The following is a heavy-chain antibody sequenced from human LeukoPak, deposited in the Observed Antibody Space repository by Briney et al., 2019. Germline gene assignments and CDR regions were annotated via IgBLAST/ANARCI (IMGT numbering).Heavy chain of an antibody. CDR2: INHSGST. CDR1: GGSFSGYY. D-gene: IGHD3-16*02. V-gene: IGHV4-34*01. CDR3: ARTSYDYVWGGYRPLYYFDY. Sequence: SETLSLTCAVYGGSFSGYYWSWIRQPPGKGLEWIGEINHSGSTNYNPSLKSRVTISVDTSKNQFSLKLSSVTAADTAVHYCARTSYDYVWGGYRPLYYFDYRGQGTLVTVSS. J-gene: IGHJ4*02.